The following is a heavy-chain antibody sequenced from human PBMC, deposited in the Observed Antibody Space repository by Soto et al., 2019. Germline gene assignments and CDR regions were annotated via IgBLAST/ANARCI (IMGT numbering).Heavy chain of an antibody. V-gene: IGHV5-51*01. J-gene: IGHJ6*02. CDR2: IYPGDSDT. D-gene: IGHD2-21*02. CDR3: ARDLWGYCGVDCYPLDV. Sequence: PGESLKISCKGSGYSFTSYWIGWVRQMPGKGLEWMGIIYPGDSDTRYSPSFQGQVTISADKSISTAYLQWSSLKASDTAVYYCARDLWGYCGVDCYPLDVWGQGTTVNVSS. CDR1: GYSFTSYW.